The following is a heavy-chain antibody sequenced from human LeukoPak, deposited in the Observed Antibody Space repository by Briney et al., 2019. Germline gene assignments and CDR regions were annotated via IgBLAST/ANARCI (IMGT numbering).Heavy chain of an antibody. Sequence: GGSLRLSCAASGFTFSSYTMNWVRQAPGKGLEWVSYISGDNSAIFYVDSVKGRFTISRDNARNSLYLQMNGLRDEDAAVYYCARGSRLLRYWYFDLWGRGTLVTVSS. D-gene: IGHD1-26*01. CDR2: ISGDNSAI. V-gene: IGHV3-48*02. CDR1: GFTFSSYT. J-gene: IGHJ2*01. CDR3: ARGSRLLRYWYFDL.